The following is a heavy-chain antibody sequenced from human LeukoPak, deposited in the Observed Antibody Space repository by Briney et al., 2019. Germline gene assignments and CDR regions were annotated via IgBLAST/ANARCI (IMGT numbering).Heavy chain of an antibody. CDR2: ISYVGST. V-gene: IGHV4-59*11. D-gene: IGHD3-10*01. Sequence: SETLSLTCTVSGGSFTTHYWSWIRQPPGKGLEWIGYISYVGSTNYNPSLKSRVTISIDTSKNEVSLMLTSVTAADTAVYYCASDSISINAFDAWGQGTMVTVSS. J-gene: IGHJ3*01. CDR1: GGSFTTHY. CDR3: ASDSISINAFDA.